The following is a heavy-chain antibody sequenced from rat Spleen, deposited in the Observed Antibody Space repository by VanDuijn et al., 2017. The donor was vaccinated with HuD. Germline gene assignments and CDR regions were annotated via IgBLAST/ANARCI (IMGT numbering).Heavy chain of an antibody. D-gene: IGHD1-9*01. CDR1: GFSLTNYH. J-gene: IGHJ2*01. Sequence: QVQLKESGPGLVQPSQTLSLTCTVVGFSLTNYHVHWVRQPPGKGLEWIGGMTSGGSAYYNSALKSRLSISRDTSKSQVFLKMNSLQPEDTATYFCSRRAMGITPFDHWGQGVMVTVSS. CDR3: SRRAMGITPFDH. V-gene: IGHV2-6*01. CDR2: MTSGGSA.